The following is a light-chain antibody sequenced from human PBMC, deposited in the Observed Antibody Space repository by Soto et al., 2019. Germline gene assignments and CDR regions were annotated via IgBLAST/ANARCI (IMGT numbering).Light chain of an antibody. CDR2: AAS. V-gene: IGKV1-39*01. J-gene: IGKJ1*01. Sequence: DIQMTQSPSSLSASVEDRVIIACRASQSISNHLNWYQQKPGKAPKLLIFAASSLQSGVPSRFSGSRSGPDFTLTISSLQPEDFATYYCQQSYNTHSWTFGQGTKVDI. CDR1: QSISNH. CDR3: QQSYNTHSWT.